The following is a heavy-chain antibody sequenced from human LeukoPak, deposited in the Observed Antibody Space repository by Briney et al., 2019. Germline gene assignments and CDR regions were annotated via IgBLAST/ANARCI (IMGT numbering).Heavy chain of an antibody. CDR3: ARDHNAAGYSSGWYDNWFDP. CDR2: ISAYNGNT. D-gene: IGHD6-19*01. CDR1: GCPFTSYG. J-gene: IGHJ5*02. Sequence: ASVKVSCKASGCPFTSYGISWVRQAPGQGLEWMGWISAYNGNTNYAQKLQGRVTMTTDTSTSTAYMELRSLRSDDTAVYYCARDHNAAGYSSGWYDNWFDPWGQGTLVTVSS. V-gene: IGHV1-18*01.